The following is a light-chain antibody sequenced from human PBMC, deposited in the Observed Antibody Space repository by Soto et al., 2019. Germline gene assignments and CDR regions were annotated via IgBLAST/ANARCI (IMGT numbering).Light chain of an antibody. CDR2: DAS. V-gene: IGKV1-5*01. CDR1: QTISSW. J-gene: IGKJ1*01. CDR3: QPYNRYWT. Sequence: PSTQSGSVGVRVIIDFRASQTISSWLAWYQQKPGKAPKLLIYDASSLESGVPSRFSGSGYGTEFTLTICSVQPDQFATYSCQPYNRYWTCGPGTKVDIK.